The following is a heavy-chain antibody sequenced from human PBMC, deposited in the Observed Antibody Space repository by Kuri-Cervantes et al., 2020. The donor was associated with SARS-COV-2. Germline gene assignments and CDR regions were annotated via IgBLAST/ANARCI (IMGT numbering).Heavy chain of an antibody. V-gene: IGHV3-30-3*01. J-gene: IGHJ3*02. CDR3: ARDLGDWGSSWFFAFDI. D-gene: IGHD6-13*01. Sequence: GGSLRLSCAASGFTFSSYAMHWVRQAPGKGLEWVAVISYDGSNKYYADSVKGRFTISRDNSKNTLYLQMNSLRAEDTAVYYCARDLGDWGSSWFFAFDIWVQGTRVTVS. CDR2: ISYDGSNK. CDR1: GFTFSSYA.